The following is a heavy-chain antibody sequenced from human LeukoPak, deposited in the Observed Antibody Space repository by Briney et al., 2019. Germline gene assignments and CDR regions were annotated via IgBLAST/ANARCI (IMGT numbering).Heavy chain of an antibody. V-gene: IGHV3-30*12. CDR3: AGRDCTNGLCQFDY. D-gene: IGHD2-8*01. CDR2: IYYDGSNE. Sequence: PGRSLRLSCAASGFTFSSHGMHWVRQAPGKGLQWVAVIYYDGSNEYYADSVKGRFTISRDNSENTLYLQMNSLRAEDTAIYYCAGRDCTNGLCQFDYWGQGTLVTVSS. J-gene: IGHJ4*02. CDR1: GFTFSSHG.